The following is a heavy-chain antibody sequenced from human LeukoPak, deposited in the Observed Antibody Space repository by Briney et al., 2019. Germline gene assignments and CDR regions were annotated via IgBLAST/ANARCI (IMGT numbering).Heavy chain of an antibody. V-gene: IGHV3-33*06. CDR3: AKGGVGYYDFWSDY. D-gene: IGHD3-3*01. CDR2: IWYDGSNK. CDR1: GFTFSSYG. J-gene: IGHJ4*02. Sequence: PGRSLRLSCAASGFTFSSYGMHWVRQAPGKGLEGVAVIWYDGSNKYYADSVKGRFTISRDNSKNTLYLQMNSLRAEDTAVYYCAKGGVGYYDFWSDYWGQGTLVTVSS.